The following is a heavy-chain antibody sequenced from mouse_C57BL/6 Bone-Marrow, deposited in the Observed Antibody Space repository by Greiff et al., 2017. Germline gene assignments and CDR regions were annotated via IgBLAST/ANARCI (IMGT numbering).Heavy chain of an antibody. Sequence: QVQLQQPGAELVKPGASVKLSCKASGYTFTSYWMHWVKQRPGRGLEWIGRIDPNSGGTKYNEKFKSKATLTVDKPSSTAYMQLSRLTSEDSAVYYCARDLLYYYGYYFDYWGQGTTLTVSS. CDR3: ARDLLYYYGYYFDY. CDR2: IDPNSGGT. V-gene: IGHV1-72*01. D-gene: IGHD1-1*01. CDR1: GYTFTSYW. J-gene: IGHJ2*01.